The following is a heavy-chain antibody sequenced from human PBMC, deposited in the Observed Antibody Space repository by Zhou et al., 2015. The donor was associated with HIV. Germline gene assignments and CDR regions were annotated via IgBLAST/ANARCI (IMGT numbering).Heavy chain of an antibody. D-gene: IGHD1-26*01. CDR1: GGTFITYA. CDR2: ITPIFGTT. J-gene: IGHJ4*02. CDR3: ARVVGVGATLDY. V-gene: IGHV1-69*19. Sequence: QLQLVQSGAEVKKPGASVKVSCKASGGTFITYAISWMRQAPGQGLEWMGGITPIFGTTNDAQKFQGRVTITADESTSTVYMELSSLRSEDTAVYYCARVVGVGATLDYWGQGTLVTVSS.